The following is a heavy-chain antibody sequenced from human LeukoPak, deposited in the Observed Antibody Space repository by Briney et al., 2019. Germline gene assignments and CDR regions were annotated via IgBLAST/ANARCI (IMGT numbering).Heavy chain of an antibody. CDR2: IYTSGST. D-gene: IGHD4-11*01. V-gene: IGHV4-4*09. J-gene: IGHJ6*03. CDR1: GVSISSYY. Sequence: SETLSLTCTVSGVSISSYYWSWIRQPPGKGLEWIGYIYTSGSTNYNPSLKSRVTISVDTSKNQFSLKLSSVTAADTAVYYCARRTYSNYLAYYYYYMDVWGKGTTVTVSS. CDR3: ARRTYSNYLAYYYYYMDV.